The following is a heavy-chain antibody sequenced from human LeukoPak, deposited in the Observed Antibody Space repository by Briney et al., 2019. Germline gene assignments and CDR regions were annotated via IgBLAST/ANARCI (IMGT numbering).Heavy chain of an antibody. V-gene: IGHV4-34*01. CDR3: ARAPVSSGGYSYGYSDY. CDR2: INHSGST. D-gene: IGHD5-18*01. J-gene: IGHJ4*02. Sequence: NPSDTLSLTCAVYGGSFSGYYWSWIRQPPGKGLEWIGEINHSGSTNYNPSLKSRVTISVDTSKNQFSLKLSSVTAADTAVYYCARAPVSSGGYSYGYSDYWGQGTLVTVSS. CDR1: GGSFSGYY.